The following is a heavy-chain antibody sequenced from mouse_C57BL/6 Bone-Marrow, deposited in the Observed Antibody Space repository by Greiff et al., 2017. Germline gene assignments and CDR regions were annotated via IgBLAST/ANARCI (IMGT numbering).Heavy chain of an antibody. CDR3: AGPEYSNPYYYDRDD. Sequence: EVQLLQSGPELVKPGASVKISCKASGYTFTDYYMNWVKQSHGKSLEWIGDISPNNGGTSYNQKFKGKATLTVDKSSSTAYMELRSLTSEDSAVYYYAGPEYSNPYYYDRDDWGQGTTVTVSS. V-gene: IGHV1-26*01. CDR2: ISPNNGGT. D-gene: IGHD2-5*01. CDR1: GYTFTDYY. J-gene: IGHJ4*01.